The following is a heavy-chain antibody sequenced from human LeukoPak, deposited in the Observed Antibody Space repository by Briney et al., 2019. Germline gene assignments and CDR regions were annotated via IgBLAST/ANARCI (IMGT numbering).Heavy chain of an antibody. D-gene: IGHD2-15*01. J-gene: IGHJ3*02. CDR1: GGSFSGYY. CDR3: ARGRYCSADICSGGDAFDI. CDR2: INHSGST. V-gene: IGHV4-34*01. Sequence: HPSETLSLTCAVYGGSFSGYYWSWIRQPPGKGLERIGEINHSGSTNYNPSLKSRVTISVDTSKNQFSLKLSSVTAADTAVYYCARGRYCSADICSGGDAFDIWGQGTMVSVSS.